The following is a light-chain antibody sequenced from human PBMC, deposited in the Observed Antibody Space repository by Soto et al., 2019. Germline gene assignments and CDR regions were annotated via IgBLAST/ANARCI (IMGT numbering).Light chain of an antibody. J-gene: IGKJ1*01. CDR3: QQYKKWRT. V-gene: IGKV3-15*01. CDR2: DSS. Sequence: EKVMTQSPATLSVSPGERVTLSCEAVQSVSSNLAWYQQKPGRAPRLLIYDSSTSATGIPARISGSGSGTEFPLTISSLKSGDFGVVYSQQYKKWRTFGHRT. CDR1: QSVSSN.